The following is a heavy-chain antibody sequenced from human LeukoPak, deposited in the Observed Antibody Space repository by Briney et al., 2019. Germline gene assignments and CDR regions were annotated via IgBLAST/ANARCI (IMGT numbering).Heavy chain of an antibody. D-gene: IGHD6-13*01. Sequence: TGGSLRLSCAASGFTFSNAWMSWVRQAPGKGLEWVGRIKSKTDGGTPDYAAPVKGRFTVSRDDSKNTLYLQMNSLKTEDTAVYYCTGVSRSSWYDYWGQGTLVTVSS. CDR2: IKSKTDGGTP. CDR3: TGVSRSSWYDY. J-gene: IGHJ4*02. V-gene: IGHV3-15*01. CDR1: GFTFSNAW.